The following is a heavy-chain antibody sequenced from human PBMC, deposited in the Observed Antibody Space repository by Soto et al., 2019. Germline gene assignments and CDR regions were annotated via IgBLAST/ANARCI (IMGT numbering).Heavy chain of an antibody. CDR2: ISSSSGST. CDR3: ARDRGGYDRLYHHHGMDV. Sequence: PGGSLRLSCAASGFTFSDYYMSWIRQAPGKGLEYISYISSSSGSTNYADSVKGRFTISRDNAKNSLYPQMSSLRAEDTAVYYCARDRGGYDRLYHHHGMDVWGQGTTVTVSS. J-gene: IGHJ6*02. CDR1: GFTFSDYY. V-gene: IGHV3-11*06. D-gene: IGHD5-12*01.